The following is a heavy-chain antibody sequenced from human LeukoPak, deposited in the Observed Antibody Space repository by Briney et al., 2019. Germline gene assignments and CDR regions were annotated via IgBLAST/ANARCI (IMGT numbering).Heavy chain of an antibody. CDR1: GYTFTIYG. J-gene: IGHJ6*03. CDR3: ARDPGYLSYMDV. Sequence: SVKVSCKASGYTFTIYGFSLVRQAPGQGLEWMGWISANNGNTNYAQNLQGRVTMTTDTSTNTAYMELRSLRSDDTSVYYCARDPGYLSYMDVWDKGTTVTVSS. V-gene: IGHV1-18*01. CDR2: ISANNGNT. D-gene: IGHD5-18*01.